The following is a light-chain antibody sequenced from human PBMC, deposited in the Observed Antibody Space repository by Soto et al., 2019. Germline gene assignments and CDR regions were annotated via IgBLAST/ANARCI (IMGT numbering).Light chain of an antibody. V-gene: IGKV2-28*01. J-gene: IGKJ1*01. CDR3: MQPLLIPWT. CDR2: LGS. CDR1: QSLLYSNGYNY. Sequence: DLVLTQSPLSLPVTPGEPASITCRSSQSLLYSNGYNYLDWYLQKPGQSPQLLIYLGSNRASVVPDRFRGSGSGTDFTLKISRVEAEDVGVSNCMQPLLIPWTFGKGTKVEIK.